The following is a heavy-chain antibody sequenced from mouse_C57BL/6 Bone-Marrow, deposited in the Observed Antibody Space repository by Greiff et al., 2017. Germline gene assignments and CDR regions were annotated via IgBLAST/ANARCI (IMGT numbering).Heavy chain of an antibody. V-gene: IGHV5-9-1*02. D-gene: IGHD2-3*01. CDR3: TRDDGDYFDY. J-gene: IGHJ2*01. Sequence: EVKLVESGEGLVKPGGSLKLSCAASGFTFSSYAMSWVRQTPERRLEWVAYISSGGDYIYYADTVKGRFTISRDNARNTLYLQMSSLKSEDTAMYYCTRDDGDYFDYWGQGTTLTVSS. CDR1: GFTFSSYA. CDR2: ISSGGDYI.